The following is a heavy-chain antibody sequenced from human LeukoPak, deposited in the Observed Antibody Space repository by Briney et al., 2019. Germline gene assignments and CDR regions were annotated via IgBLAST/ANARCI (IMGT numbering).Heavy chain of an antibody. CDR1: GGSISSSSYY. CDR3: AREVAPDYVWGSYRKYYYYYMDV. CDR2: IYYSGST. Sequence: SETLSLTCTVAGGSISSSSYYWGWIRQPPGKGLEWIGSIYYSGSTYYNPSLKSRVTISVDTSKNQFSLKLSSVTAADTAVYYCAREVAPDYVWGSYRKYYYYYMDVWGKGTTVTVSS. D-gene: IGHD3-16*02. J-gene: IGHJ6*03. V-gene: IGHV4-39*07.